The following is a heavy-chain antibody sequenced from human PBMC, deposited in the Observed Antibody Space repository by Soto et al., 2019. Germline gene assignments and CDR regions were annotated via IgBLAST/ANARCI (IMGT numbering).Heavy chain of an antibody. CDR3: AASDSSGDPYYFDY. J-gene: IGHJ4*02. Sequence: GGSLRLSCAASGFTFSGYAMTWVRQAPGKGLEWVTSIGGSGDSTFHADSVKGRFTISRDNSKNTLYLQMKSLRAEDTAVYYCAASDSSGDPYYFDYWGQGTLVTVSS. CDR2: IGGSGDST. CDR1: GFTFSGYA. D-gene: IGHD3-22*01. V-gene: IGHV3-23*01.